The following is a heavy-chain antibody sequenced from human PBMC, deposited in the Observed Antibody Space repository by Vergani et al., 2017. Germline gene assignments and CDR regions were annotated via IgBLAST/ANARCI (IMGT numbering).Heavy chain of an antibody. D-gene: IGHD1-14*01. CDR3: ATDANRGPPDYYYYYMDV. J-gene: IGHJ6*03. CDR1: GYTLTELS. V-gene: IGHV1-24*01. CDR2: FDPEDGET. Sequence: QVQLVQSGAEVKKPGASVKVSCKVSGYTLTELSMHWVRQAPGKGLEWMGGFDPEDGETIYAQKFQGRVTMTEDTSTDTAYMELSSLRSEDTAVYYCATDANRGPPDYYYYYMDVWGKGTTVTVSS.